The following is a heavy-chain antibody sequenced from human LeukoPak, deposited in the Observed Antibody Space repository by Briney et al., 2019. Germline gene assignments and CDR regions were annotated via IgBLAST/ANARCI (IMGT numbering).Heavy chain of an antibody. CDR2: ISSNGGST. CDR3: ARDWRDAFDI. CDR1: GFTFSSYA. Sequence: GGSLRLSCAASGFTFSSYAMHWVRQAPGKGLEYVSAISSNGGSTYYANSVKGRFTISRDNSKNTLYLQMGSLRAEDMAVYYRARDWRDAFDIWGQGTMVTVSS. V-gene: IGHV3-64*01. J-gene: IGHJ3*02. D-gene: IGHD3-3*01.